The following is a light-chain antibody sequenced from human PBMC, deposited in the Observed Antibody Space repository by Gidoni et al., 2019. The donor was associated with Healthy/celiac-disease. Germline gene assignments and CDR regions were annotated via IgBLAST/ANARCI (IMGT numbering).Light chain of an antibody. CDR1: QNIIPW. CDR3: QQVNSFPIT. CDR2: GAS. J-gene: IGKJ5*01. V-gene: IGKV1-12*01. Sequence: DIQMTPSPSSVSASVGDRVTITCRASQNIIPWLAWSQQKPGKAPKFLIYGASTVHGGVPSRFSGRGAGTEFTLTISSLQPEDFATYYCQQVNSFPITFGQGTRLEL.